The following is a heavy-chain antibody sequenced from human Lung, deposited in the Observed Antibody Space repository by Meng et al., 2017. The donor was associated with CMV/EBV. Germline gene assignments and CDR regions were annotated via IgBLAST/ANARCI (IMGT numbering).Heavy chain of an antibody. V-gene: IGHV4-59*01. D-gene: IGHD2-2*01. Sequence: SETLSLTFTVSGGSISSYYWSWIRQPPGKGLEWIGYIYYSGSTNYNPSLKSRVTISVDTSKNQFSLKLSSVTAADTAVYYCARDLGYCSSTSCYYYYVMDVWGQGXTVTVSS. J-gene: IGHJ6*02. CDR1: GGSISSYY. CDR3: ARDLGYCSSTSCYYYYVMDV. CDR2: IYYSGST.